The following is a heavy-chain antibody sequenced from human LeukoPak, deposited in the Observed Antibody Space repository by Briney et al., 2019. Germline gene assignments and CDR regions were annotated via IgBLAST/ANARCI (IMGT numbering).Heavy chain of an antibody. CDR1: GFTFISYG. Sequence: GRSLRLSCAASGFTFISYGMHWFRQAPGKGLEWVAVISYDGSNKYYADSVKGRFTISRENSKTTLYLPMHSLRAEDTAVYYCAKDQFGGFDPWGQGTLVTVSS. CDR3: AKDQFGGFDP. V-gene: IGHV3-30*18. J-gene: IGHJ5*02. CDR2: ISYDGSNK. D-gene: IGHD3-10*01.